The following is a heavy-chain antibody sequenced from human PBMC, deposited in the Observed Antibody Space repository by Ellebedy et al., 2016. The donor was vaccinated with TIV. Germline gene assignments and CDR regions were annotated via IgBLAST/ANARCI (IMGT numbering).Heavy chain of an antibody. D-gene: IGHD5-24*01. Sequence: GESLKISXKGSGYSFTSYWIGWVRQMPGKGLEWMGIIYPGDSDTRYSPSFQGQVTISADKSISTAYLQWSSLKASDTAMYYCARSGMATRIWDDAFDIWGQGTMVTVSS. CDR1: GYSFTSYW. V-gene: IGHV5-51*01. CDR2: IYPGDSDT. J-gene: IGHJ3*02. CDR3: ARSGMATRIWDDAFDI.